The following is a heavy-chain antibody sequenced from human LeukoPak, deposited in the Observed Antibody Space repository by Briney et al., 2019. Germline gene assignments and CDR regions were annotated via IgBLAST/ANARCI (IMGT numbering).Heavy chain of an antibody. D-gene: IGHD6-19*01. CDR1: GFTFSSYA. Sequence: SGGSLRLSCAASGFTFSSYAMSWVRQAPGKGLEWVSAISGSGGSTYYADSVKGRFTISRDNSKNTLYLQMNSLRAEDTAVYYCAKAPLEYSSGWYSTLMDVWGQGTTVTVSS. CDR2: ISGSGGST. CDR3: AKAPLEYSSGWYSTLMDV. J-gene: IGHJ6*02. V-gene: IGHV3-23*01.